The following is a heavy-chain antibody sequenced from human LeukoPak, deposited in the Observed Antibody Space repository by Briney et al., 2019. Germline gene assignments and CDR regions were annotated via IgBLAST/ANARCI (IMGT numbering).Heavy chain of an antibody. V-gene: IGHV3-23*01. Sequence: GGSLRLSCAASGFTFSSYALSWVRQAPGKGLEWVSAISGSGGSTYYADSVKGRFTISRDNSKNTLYLQMNSLRAEDTAVYYCAMDELIAAAGTFSYWGQGTLVTVSS. CDR3: AMDELIAAAGTFSY. CDR2: ISGSGGST. J-gene: IGHJ4*02. D-gene: IGHD6-13*01. CDR1: GFTFSSYA.